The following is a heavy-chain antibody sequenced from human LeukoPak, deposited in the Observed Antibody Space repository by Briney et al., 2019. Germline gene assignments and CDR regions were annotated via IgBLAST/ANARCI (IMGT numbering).Heavy chain of an antibody. J-gene: IGHJ6*02. CDR3: AKVLGDGSPYYGMDV. D-gene: IGHD3-16*01. CDR2: ISGNGGST. V-gene: IGHV3-23*01. CDR1: GFTFSSYA. Sequence: PGGSLRLSCAASGFTFSSYAMNWVRQAPGKGLEWVSGISGNGGSTYYADSVKGRFTISRDNSKNTLYLQMNSLRAEDTVVYYSAKVLGDGSPYYGMDVWGQGTTVTVSS.